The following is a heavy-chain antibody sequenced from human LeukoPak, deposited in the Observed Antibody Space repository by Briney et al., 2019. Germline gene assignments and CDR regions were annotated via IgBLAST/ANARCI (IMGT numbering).Heavy chain of an antibody. Sequence: GGSLRLSCAASGFTVSTNFMTWVRQPPGKGLEWVSLIYTGGTTYYADSVKGRFTISRDDSKNTLWLQMNNLRVEDTAVYYCARGPEVAVAGVDYWGQGTLVTVSS. CDR2: IYTGGTT. V-gene: IGHV3-53*01. J-gene: IGHJ4*02. CDR3: ARGPEVAVAGVDY. D-gene: IGHD6-19*01. CDR1: GFTVSTNF.